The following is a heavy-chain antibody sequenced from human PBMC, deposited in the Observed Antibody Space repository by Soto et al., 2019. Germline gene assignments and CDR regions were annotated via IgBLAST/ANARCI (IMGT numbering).Heavy chain of an antibody. Sequence: QVQLEQSGPEVKRPGTSVKVSCKASGGAFGRYSVSWVRQAPGQGLEWIGGVIPVFNTSNYSLKFQGRVAIFADLSTSSVFMELRSLRSEDTALYYCARGDEMTAVTIFKYWGQGTLVTFSS. D-gene: IGHD3-3*02. CDR3: ARGDEMTAVTIFKY. CDR2: VIPVFNTS. V-gene: IGHV1-69*01. J-gene: IGHJ4*02. CDR1: GGAFGRYS.